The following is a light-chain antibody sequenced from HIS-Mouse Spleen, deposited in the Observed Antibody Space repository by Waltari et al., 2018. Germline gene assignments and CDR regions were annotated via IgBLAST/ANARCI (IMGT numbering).Light chain of an antibody. CDR2: DVS. Sequence: QSALTQPASVSGSPGQSITISCTGTSRDLGGYNYVPWYQQHPGKAPKLMIYDVSNRPSGVSNRFSGSKSGNTASLTISGLQAEDEADYYCSSYTSSSTLVFGGGTKLTVL. CDR1: SRDLGGYNY. J-gene: IGLJ2*01. V-gene: IGLV2-14*03. CDR3: SSYTSSSTLV.